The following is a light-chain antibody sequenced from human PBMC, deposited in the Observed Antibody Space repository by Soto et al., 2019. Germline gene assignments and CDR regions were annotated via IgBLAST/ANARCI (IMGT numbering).Light chain of an antibody. CDR1: TSNIGKNT. CDR3: AAWDDSLNNVV. J-gene: IGLJ7*01. V-gene: IGLV1-44*01. CDR2: SND. Sequence: QSVLTQPPSTSGTPGQRVTISCSGGTSNIGKNTVSWYQHLPGTAPRLLLYSNDQRPSGVPDRFSGSWSGTSASLAINGLQSEDEADYYCAAWDDSLNNVVFGGGTQLTVL.